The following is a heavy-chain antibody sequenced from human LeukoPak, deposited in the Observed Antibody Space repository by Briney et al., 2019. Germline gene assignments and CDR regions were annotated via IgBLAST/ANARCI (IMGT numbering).Heavy chain of an antibody. V-gene: IGHV3-53*01. CDR1: GFTVSSNY. CDR2: IYSGGST. CDR3: ARVGYSSGWRGFDY. Sequence: GGSLRLSCAAYGFTVSSNYVSWVRQAPGKGLEWVSVIYSGGSTYYADSVKGRFTISRDNSKNTLYLQMNSLRAEDTAVYYCARVGYSSGWRGFDYWGQGTLVTVSS. J-gene: IGHJ4*02. D-gene: IGHD6-19*01.